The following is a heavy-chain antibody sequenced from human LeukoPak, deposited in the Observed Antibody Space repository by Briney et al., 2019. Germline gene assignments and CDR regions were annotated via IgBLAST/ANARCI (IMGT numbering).Heavy chain of an antibody. CDR2: IYYGGST. CDR1: GGSISSSPYY. Sequence: SETLSLTCAVSGGSISSSPYYWGWVRQPPGKGLEWIGIIYYGGSTYYNPSLKNRVTISLDTTKNHFSLQLTSVTAADTAVYYCARDSAMGAASFDYWGQGTLVTVSS. CDR3: ARDSAMGAASFDY. D-gene: IGHD2-15*01. J-gene: IGHJ4*02. V-gene: IGHV4-39*07.